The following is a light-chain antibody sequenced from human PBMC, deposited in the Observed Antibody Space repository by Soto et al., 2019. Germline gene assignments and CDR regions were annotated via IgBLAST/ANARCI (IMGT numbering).Light chain of an antibody. CDR2: GAS. Sequence: EIVLTQSPGTLSLSPGERLTLSCRASQSVTSNYLAWYQQKPGQAPRLLIYGASSRATGIPDRFSGSGSGTDFTLTIRRLEPEDFAVYYCQQYGSSYPWTFGQGTKVDIK. CDR1: QSVTSNY. CDR3: QQYGSSYPWT. J-gene: IGKJ1*01. V-gene: IGKV3-20*01.